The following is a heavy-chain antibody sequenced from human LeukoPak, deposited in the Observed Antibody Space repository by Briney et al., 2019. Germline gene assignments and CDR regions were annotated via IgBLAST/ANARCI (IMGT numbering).Heavy chain of an antibody. D-gene: IGHD5-18*01. CDR3: ARLRGYSYGVLDY. CDR2: IYYSGST. Sequence: PSEPLSLTCTVSGGSISSRSQYWGWIRQPPGKGLEWIGSIYYSGSTYYNPSLKSRVTISVDTSKNQFSLKVSSVTAADTAVYYCARLRGYSYGVLDYWGQGTLVTVSS. J-gene: IGHJ4*02. V-gene: IGHV4-39*01. CDR1: GGSISSRSQY.